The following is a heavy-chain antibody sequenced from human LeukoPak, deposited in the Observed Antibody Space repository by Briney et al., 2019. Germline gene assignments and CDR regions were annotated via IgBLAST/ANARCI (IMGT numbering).Heavy chain of an antibody. D-gene: IGHD3-9*01. CDR2: IRYDESDK. Sequence: GGSLRLSCATSGFTFSHYGMHWVRQAPGRGLDWVAHIRYDESDKYYADSVKGRFTISRDISKNTVYLQMNSLRVEDTAVYYCAKVLGWGYYDILTGPRDFDYWGQGTLVTVSS. CDR1: GFTFSHYG. V-gene: IGHV3-30*02. CDR3: AKVLGWGYYDILTGPRDFDY. J-gene: IGHJ4*02.